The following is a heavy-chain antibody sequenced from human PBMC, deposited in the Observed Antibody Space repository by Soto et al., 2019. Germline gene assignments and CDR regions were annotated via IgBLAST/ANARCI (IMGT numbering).Heavy chain of an antibody. V-gene: IGHV3-23*01. CDR3: AKSWDFWSGYFNYYMDV. CDR1: GFTFSSYA. Sequence: EVQLLESGGGLVHPGGSLRPSWAASGFTFSSYAMAWVRQPPGKGLDGASAISGSGGSTYYADSVKGRFTISRDNSKNTLYLQMNSLRAEDTAVYYCAKSWDFWSGYFNYYMDVWGKGTTVTVSS. J-gene: IGHJ6*03. D-gene: IGHD3-3*01. CDR2: ISGSGGST.